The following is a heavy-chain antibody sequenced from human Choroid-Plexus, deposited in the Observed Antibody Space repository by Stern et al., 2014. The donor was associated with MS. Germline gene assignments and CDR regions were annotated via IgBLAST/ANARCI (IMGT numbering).Heavy chain of an antibody. Sequence: EVQLVQSGGGLVQPGGSLTLSCAASGFTFTNYWMHWVRHPPGQGLVWVARINTDGRSTEYADSVKGRFTISRDNARNTLHLQMDNLRAEDTAVFYCGRESEVGIVYFWGQGTLVTVSS. J-gene: IGHJ1*01. CDR3: GRESEVGIVYF. CDR2: INTDGRST. V-gene: IGHV3-74*01. CDR1: GFTFTNYW. D-gene: IGHD2-21*01.